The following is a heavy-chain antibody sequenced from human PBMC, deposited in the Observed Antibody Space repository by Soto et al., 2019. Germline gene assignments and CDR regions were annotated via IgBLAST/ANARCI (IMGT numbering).Heavy chain of an antibody. CDR2: INPSGGST. CDR3: ATSSSVYWFDP. J-gene: IGHJ5*02. Sequence: GASVKVSCKASGYNFTTYAIHWVRQAPGQRLEWMGKINPSGGSTSYAQKFQGRVTMTRDTSTSTVYMELSSLRSEDAAVYYCATSSSVYWFDPWGQGTLVTVSS. CDR1: GYNFTTYA. D-gene: IGHD2-2*01. V-gene: IGHV1-46*03.